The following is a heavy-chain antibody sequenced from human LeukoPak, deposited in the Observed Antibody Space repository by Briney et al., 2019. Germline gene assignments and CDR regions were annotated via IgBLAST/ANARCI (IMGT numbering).Heavy chain of an antibody. CDR1: GGTFSSYA. Sequence: SVKVSCKASGGTFSSYAISWVRQAPGQGLEWMGGIIPIFGTANYAQKFQGRVTITADESTSTAYMELSSLRSEDTAVYYCARVRGSGWRNGGAFDIWGQGTMVTVSS. CDR2: IIPIFGTA. V-gene: IGHV1-69*13. CDR3: ARVRGSGWRNGGAFDI. D-gene: IGHD6-19*01. J-gene: IGHJ3*02.